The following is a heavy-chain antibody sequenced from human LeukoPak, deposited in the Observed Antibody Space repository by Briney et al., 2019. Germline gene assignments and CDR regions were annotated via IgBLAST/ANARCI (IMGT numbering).Heavy chain of an antibody. CDR3: ARRTDYVWGSYRYVD. CDR1: GGSFSGYY. V-gene: IGHV4-34*01. D-gene: IGHD3-16*02. CDR2: INHSGST. Sequence: SETLSLTCAVYGGSFSGYYWSWIRQPPGKGLEWIGEINHSGSTNYNPSLKSRVTISVDTSKNQFSLKLSSVTAADTAVYYCARRTDYVWGSYRYVDWGQGTLVTVSS. J-gene: IGHJ4*02.